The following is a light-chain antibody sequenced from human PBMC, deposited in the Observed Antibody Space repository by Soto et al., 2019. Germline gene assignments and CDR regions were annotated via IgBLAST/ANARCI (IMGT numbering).Light chain of an antibody. J-gene: IGKJ2*01. CDR3: QQYKSYSPYT. V-gene: IGKV1-9*01. CDR1: QGIRTY. CDR2: AAS. Sequence: DIQLTQSPSFLSASVGYRVTITCRASQGIRTYLAWYQQKPGKAPKLLIYAASTLQSGVPSRFSGSGSGTEFTLTISSLQPEDFATYYCQQYKSYSPYTFGQGTKLEIK.